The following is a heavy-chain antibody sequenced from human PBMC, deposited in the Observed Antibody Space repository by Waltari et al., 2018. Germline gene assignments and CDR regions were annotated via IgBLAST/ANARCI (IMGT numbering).Heavy chain of an antibody. V-gene: IGHV1-69*04. Sequence: QVQLVQSGAEVKKPGSSVKVSCKASGGTFSSYAISWVRQAPGQGLEWMGGIIPIRGIANNAKKFQGRVTITADESTSTAYMELSSLRSEDTAVYYCARDQAPDDYGERYFDYWGQGTLVTVSS. CDR3: ARDQAPDDYGERYFDY. CDR2: IIPIRGIA. D-gene: IGHD4-17*01. J-gene: IGHJ4*02. CDR1: GGTFSSYA.